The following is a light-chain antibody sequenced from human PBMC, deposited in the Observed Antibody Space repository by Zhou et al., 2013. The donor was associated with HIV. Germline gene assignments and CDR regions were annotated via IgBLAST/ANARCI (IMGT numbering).Light chain of an antibody. J-gene: IGKJ3*01. V-gene: IGKV3-20*01. Sequence: EIVLTQSPVTLSLSPGERATLSCRASQSVSSYLSWYQHKPGQAPRLLIYGASSRATGIPDRFSGSGSGTDFTLTISRLEPEDFAVYYCQQYGSSPLLTFGPGTQSGYQT. CDR1: QSVSSY. CDR3: QQYGSSPLLT. CDR2: GAS.